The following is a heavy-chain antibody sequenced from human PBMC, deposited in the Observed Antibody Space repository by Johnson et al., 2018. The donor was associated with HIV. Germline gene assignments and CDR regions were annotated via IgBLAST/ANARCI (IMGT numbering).Heavy chain of an antibody. V-gene: IGHV3-30*04. CDR2: ISYDGRNK. CDR3: ARDRVPAAIGLAYRGAFDI. CDR1: GFTFSSSA. J-gene: IGHJ3*02. D-gene: IGHD2-2*02. Sequence: QVQLVESGGGVVQPGRSLRLSCAASGFTFSSSAMHWVRQAPGKGLEWVAAISYDGRNKYYADSVQGRFTITRDNSKNTLYLQMNSLRAEDTAVYYCARDRVPAAIGLAYRGAFDIWGQGTMVTVSS.